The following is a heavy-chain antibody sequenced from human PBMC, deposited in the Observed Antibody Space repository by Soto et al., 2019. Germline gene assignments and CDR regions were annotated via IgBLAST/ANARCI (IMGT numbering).Heavy chain of an antibody. CDR2: ISDSGATT. Sequence: EVQLFESGGGVVQPGGSLRLSCAASVFPFGEHAMSWVRQAPGKGLEWVSGISDSGATTYYADSVRGRFTISRDNSKNTLYLQMKSLRAEDSASYYCAKEDTSSGSLDYWGQGALVTVSS. CDR3: AKEDTSSGSLDY. J-gene: IGHJ4*02. D-gene: IGHD6-19*01. V-gene: IGHV3-23*01. CDR1: VFPFGEHA.